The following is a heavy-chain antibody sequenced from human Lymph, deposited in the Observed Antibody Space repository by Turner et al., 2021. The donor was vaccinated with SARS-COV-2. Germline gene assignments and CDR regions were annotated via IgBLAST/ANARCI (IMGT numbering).Heavy chain of an antibody. CDR1: GFTFSTYV. CDR3: ARGHGGNYYYGMDV. J-gene: IGHJ6*02. V-gene: IGHV3-30*04. D-gene: IGHD2-15*01. CDR2: ISYDGSNE. Sequence: QVQLVESGGGVVRPGRSLRLSCAASGFTFSTYVMHWVRQAPGKGLEWVALISYDGSNEYYADSVKGRFTISRDNSKNTGYLHMNSLRTEDTAMYYCARGHGGNYYYGMDVWGQGTTVTVSS.